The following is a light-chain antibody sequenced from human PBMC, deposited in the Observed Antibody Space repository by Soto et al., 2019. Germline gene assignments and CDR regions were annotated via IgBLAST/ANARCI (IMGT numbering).Light chain of an antibody. Sequence: EILLTQSPATLSGSPGERATLSCRASQSVSTNLAWYQQRPGQAPRLLIYGASTRATGIPARFSGSGSGTEFTLTISSLQSEDFAVYYCQQYNNWLSFGGGTKVDIK. V-gene: IGKV3-15*01. CDR2: GAS. CDR1: QSVSTN. J-gene: IGKJ4*01. CDR3: QQYNNWLS.